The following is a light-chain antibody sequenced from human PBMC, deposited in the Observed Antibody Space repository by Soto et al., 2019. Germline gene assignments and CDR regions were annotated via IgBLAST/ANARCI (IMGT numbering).Light chain of an antibody. CDR2: AAS. CDR3: QQTHTFPCT. V-gene: IGKV1-39*01. J-gene: IGKJ1*01. CDR1: QSIGST. Sequence: DLRMTQSPSSLSASVRDRVTITCRASQSIGSTLNWYQQSPGRAPKLLVFAASSKSRGVPLRFDARGSGTDFSLTISSLQPEDVATDYCQQTHTFPCTFDQGTKVDVK.